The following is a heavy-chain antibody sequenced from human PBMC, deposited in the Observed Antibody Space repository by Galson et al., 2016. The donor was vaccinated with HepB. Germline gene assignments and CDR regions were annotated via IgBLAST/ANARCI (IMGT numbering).Heavy chain of an antibody. J-gene: IGHJ4*02. Sequence: SLRLSCAASGFIFSTHNMNWVRQAPGKGLEWVSYIESTGSPIYYADSVKCRFIISRDNAKNSLDLQTNSLRDEDTAVYYCASDGGFGIHFDSWGQGTLVTVSS. CDR1: GFIFSTHN. CDR2: IESTGSPI. CDR3: ASDGGFGIHFDS. D-gene: IGHD2-15*01. V-gene: IGHV3-48*02.